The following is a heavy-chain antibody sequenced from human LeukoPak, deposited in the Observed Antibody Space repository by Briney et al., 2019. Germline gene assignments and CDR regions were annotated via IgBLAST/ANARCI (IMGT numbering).Heavy chain of an antibody. V-gene: IGHV3-53*01. Sequence: GGSLRLSCAASGFTVITNDMTGVRQAPGKGLEWVSVLYSDGNTKYADSVQGRFTISRYNSKNTLYLEMNSLSPDDTAVYYCARGVEPLAANTLAYWGQGTLVTVSS. J-gene: IGHJ4*02. CDR2: LYSDGNT. CDR3: ARGVEPLAANTLAY. D-gene: IGHD1-14*01. CDR1: GFTVITND.